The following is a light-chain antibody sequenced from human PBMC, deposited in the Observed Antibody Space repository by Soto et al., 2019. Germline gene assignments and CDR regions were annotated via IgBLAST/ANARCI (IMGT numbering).Light chain of an antibody. Sequence: EIVMTQSPATLSLSPGERATLFCRASHSVGNMLVWYQQKPGQAPRILIFNAITRATGIPDRFSGSGSGTEFTLTISSLQSEDSAVYYCQHYKDYLAWTFGQGTKVEIK. J-gene: IGKJ1*01. CDR3: QHYKDYLAWT. CDR2: NAI. CDR1: HSVGNM. V-gene: IGKV3-15*01.